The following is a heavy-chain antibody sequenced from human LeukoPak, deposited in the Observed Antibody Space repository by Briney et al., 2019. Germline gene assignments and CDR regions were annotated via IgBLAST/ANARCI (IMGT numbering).Heavy chain of an antibody. Sequence: GASVKVSCKASGYTFTSYGISWVRQAPGQGLEWMGWISAYNGNTNYAQKLQGRVTMTTDTSTSTAYMELRSLRSDDTAVYYCARGGIAAAGIIKKYDVFDIWGQGTMVTVSS. CDR3: ARGGIAAAGIIKKYDVFDI. CDR1: GYTFTSYG. D-gene: IGHD6-13*01. V-gene: IGHV1-18*01. J-gene: IGHJ3*02. CDR2: ISAYNGNT.